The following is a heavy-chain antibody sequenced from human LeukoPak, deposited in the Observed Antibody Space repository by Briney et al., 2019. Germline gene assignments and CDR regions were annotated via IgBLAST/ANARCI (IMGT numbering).Heavy chain of an antibody. V-gene: IGHV3-48*04. D-gene: IGHD3-10*01. Sequence: GGSLRLSCEASGFTFSTYSMNWVRQAPGKGLEWVSHISSGSATTFYADSVKGRFTISRDNTRNSLYLQMNSLRAENTAVYYCARDRGSITMVRGVNHYWGQGTLVTVSS. CDR3: ARDRGSITMVRGVNHY. CDR2: ISSGSATT. CDR1: GFTFSTYS. J-gene: IGHJ4*02.